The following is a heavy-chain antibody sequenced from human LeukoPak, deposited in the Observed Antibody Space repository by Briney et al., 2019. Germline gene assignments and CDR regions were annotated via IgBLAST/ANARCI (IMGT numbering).Heavy chain of an antibody. CDR1: GFTFSSYS. Sequence: GGSLRLSCAASGFTFSSYSMNWVRQAPGKGLEWVANIKEDGSEKDYVDSVKGRFTISRDNAKNSLYLQMNSMRAEVTAVYYCARGPSYCGGDCYYYFDYWGQGTLVTVSS. D-gene: IGHD2-21*01. J-gene: IGHJ4*02. CDR2: IKEDGSEK. V-gene: IGHV3-7*01. CDR3: ARGPSYCGGDCYYYFDY.